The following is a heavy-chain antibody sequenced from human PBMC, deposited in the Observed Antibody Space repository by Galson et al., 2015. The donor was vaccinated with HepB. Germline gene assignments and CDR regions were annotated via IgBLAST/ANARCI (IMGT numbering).Heavy chain of an antibody. CDR3: ARASKSIDCSGGSCYSHDAFDI. Sequence: SVKVSCKASGGTFSSYAISWVRQAPGQGLEWMGGIIPIFGTANYAQKFQGRVTITADESTSTAYMELSSLRYEDTAVYYCARASKSIDCSGGSCYSHDAFDIWGQGTMVTVSS. D-gene: IGHD2-15*01. V-gene: IGHV1-69*13. CDR1: GGTFSSYA. J-gene: IGHJ3*02. CDR2: IIPIFGTA.